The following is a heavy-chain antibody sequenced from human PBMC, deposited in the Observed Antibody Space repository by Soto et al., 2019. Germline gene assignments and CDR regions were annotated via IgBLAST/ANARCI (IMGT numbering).Heavy chain of an antibody. V-gene: IGHV4-39*02. CDR2: IHSSGGT. Sequence: PSETRSLTCTVSGASIKSRNYFSSSIRQPPGKGLELVGSIHSSGGTYYNPSLKSRVTVSVDLSNSHFSLSLKSLTATDTAAYYCGRLSEAATGHTDFDFWGKGTLVTVSS. J-gene: IGHJ4*02. D-gene: IGHD2-15*01. CDR1: GASIKSRNYF. CDR3: GRLSEAATGHTDFDF.